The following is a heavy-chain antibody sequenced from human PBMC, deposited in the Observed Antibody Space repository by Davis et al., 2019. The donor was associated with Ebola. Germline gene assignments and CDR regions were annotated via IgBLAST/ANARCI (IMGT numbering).Heavy chain of an antibody. CDR1: CFSFRNAW. D-gene: IGHD6-19*01. CDR2: IKSKTDGGTT. J-gene: IGHJ4*02. V-gene: IGHV3-15*01. Sequence: GESLKISCAASCFSFRNAWMTWVRQASGKGLEWVGRIKSKTDGGTTEYAAPVKGRFTISRDDSKNTVYLQMNSLRPEDTAVYFCAKADSPNGWFMGSRGQGNLVTVS. CDR3: AKADSPNGWFMGS.